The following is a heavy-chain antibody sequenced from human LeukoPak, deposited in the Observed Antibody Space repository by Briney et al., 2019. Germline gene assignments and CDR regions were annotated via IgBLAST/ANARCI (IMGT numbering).Heavy chain of an antibody. V-gene: IGHV4-34*01. Sequence: SETLSLTCAVYGGSFSGYYWSWIRQPPGKGLEWIGEINHSGSTNYNPSLKSRVTISVDASKNQFSLKLSSVTAADTAVYYCARGRWVGSSRYSAARNWFDPWGQGTLVTVSS. CDR3: ARGRWVGSSRYSAARNWFDP. CDR2: INHSGST. D-gene: IGHD6-13*01. J-gene: IGHJ5*02. CDR1: GGSFSGYY.